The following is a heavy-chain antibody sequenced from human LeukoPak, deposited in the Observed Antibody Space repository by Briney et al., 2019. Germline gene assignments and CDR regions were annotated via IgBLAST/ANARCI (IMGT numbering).Heavy chain of an antibody. D-gene: IGHD4-17*01. CDR1: GFTVSSNY. CDR2: IYSGGST. J-gene: IGHJ4*02. CDR3: GKSRGSTVTGEAVDY. V-gene: IGHV3-53*01. Sequence: GGSLRLSCAASGFTVSSNYMSWVRQAPGKGLEWVSVIYSGGSTYYADSVKGRFTISRDNSKNTLYLQMNSLRAEDTAVYYCGKSRGSTVTGEAVDYWGQGTLVSVSS.